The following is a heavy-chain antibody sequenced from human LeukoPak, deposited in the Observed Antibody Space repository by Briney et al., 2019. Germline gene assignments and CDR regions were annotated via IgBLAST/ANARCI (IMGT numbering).Heavy chain of an antibody. D-gene: IGHD3-22*01. CDR2: MNLNSGNT. V-gene: IGHV1-8*01. J-gene: IGHJ4*02. CDR3: ARDQLAAGEYDSSGYYTFAY. CDR1: VYTFTSYD. Sequence: ASVKVSRESSVYTFTSYDINWVRQATGQGLEWMGWMNLNSGNTGYAQKFQGRVTMTRNTSISRAYIELSSLRCEDTAVYYCARDQLAAGEYDSSGYYTFAYWGQGTLVTVSS.